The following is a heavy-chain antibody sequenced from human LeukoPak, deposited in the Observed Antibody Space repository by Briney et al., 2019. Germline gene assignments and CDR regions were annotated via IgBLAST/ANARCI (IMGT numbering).Heavy chain of an antibody. CDR3: AREGLDRGSQTADY. CDR1: GYTFTGFY. D-gene: IGHD2-21*02. CDR2: INPYTGET. Sequence: GASVKVSCKASGYTFTGFYFHWVRQAPGQGLEWMGWINPYTGETKYAQNFQGRVSMTRDTSITTAYMDLSSLTSDDTAVYFCAREGLDRGSQTADYWGQGTLVTVSS. V-gene: IGHV1-2*02. J-gene: IGHJ4*02.